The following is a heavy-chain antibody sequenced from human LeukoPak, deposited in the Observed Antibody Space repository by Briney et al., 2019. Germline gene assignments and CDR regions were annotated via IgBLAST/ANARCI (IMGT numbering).Heavy chain of an antibody. J-gene: IGHJ6*02. Sequence: PSETLSLTCTVSGVSISSYYWSWIRQPPGKGLEWIGDIYYSGSTNYNPSLKSRVTISVDTSKNQFSLKLSSVTAADTAVYYCARVGGSNYYHYGLDVWGQGTTVTVSS. D-gene: IGHD3-10*01. CDR3: ARVGGSNYYHYGLDV. CDR1: GVSISSYY. CDR2: IYYSGST. V-gene: IGHV4-59*12.